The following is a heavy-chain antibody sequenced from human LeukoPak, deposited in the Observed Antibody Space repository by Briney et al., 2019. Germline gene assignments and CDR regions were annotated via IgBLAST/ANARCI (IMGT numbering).Heavy chain of an antibody. Sequence: PGGSLRLSCAASGFTFSSYAMSWLRQAPGKGLEWVSVLYTGGDTYYADSVKGRFTISRDNSKNTLYLQMNSLRAEDTAVYYCARRNYYAGDYAFDLWGQGTMVTVSS. CDR2: LYTGGDT. J-gene: IGHJ3*01. D-gene: IGHD3-10*01. CDR1: GFTFSSYA. CDR3: ARRNYYAGDYAFDL. V-gene: IGHV3-53*01.